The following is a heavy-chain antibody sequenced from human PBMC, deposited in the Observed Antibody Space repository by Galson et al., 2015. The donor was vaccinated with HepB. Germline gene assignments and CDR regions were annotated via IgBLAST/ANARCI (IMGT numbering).Heavy chain of an antibody. Sequence: SVKVSCKASGYTFTSYGISWVRQAPGQGLEWMGWISASNSKTDYAQNFQGRVTMTTDTSTSTAYMELRSLRSDDTAVYYCARPAQPSGSYKIWGQGTMVTVSS. J-gene: IGHJ3*02. CDR1: GYTFTSYG. V-gene: IGHV1-18*04. CDR2: ISASNSKT. CDR3: ARPAQPSGSYKI. D-gene: IGHD3-10*01.